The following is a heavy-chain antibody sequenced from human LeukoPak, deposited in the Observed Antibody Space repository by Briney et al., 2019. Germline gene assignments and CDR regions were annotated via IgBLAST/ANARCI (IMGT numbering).Heavy chain of an antibody. D-gene: IGHD1-26*01. J-gene: IGHJ4*02. CDR3: ARDISDDY. CDR2: ISSSSTYM. V-gene: IGHV3-21*01. CDR1: GFTFSSYA. Sequence: PGGSLRLSCAASGFTFSSYAMSWVRQAPGKGLEWVSCISSSSTYMLYADSAKGRFTISRDNAKNSLYLQMNSLRAEDTAVYYCARDISDDYWGQGTLVTVSS.